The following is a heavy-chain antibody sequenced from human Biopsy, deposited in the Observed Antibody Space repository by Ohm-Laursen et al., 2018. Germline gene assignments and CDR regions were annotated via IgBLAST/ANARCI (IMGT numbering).Heavy chain of an antibody. CDR1: GGSISRGSYN. CDR3: ARQGDSGRSFDY. Sequence: GTLSFTCSVSGGSISRGSYNWGWIRMPPGNGLEWIGSIYFSGNTYYNPSLKSRVNINVDTSMNKFSLNLSSVTAADTAVYYCARQGDSGRSFDYWGQGTLVTVSS. J-gene: IGHJ4*02. V-gene: IGHV4-39*01. D-gene: IGHD3-10*01. CDR2: IYFSGNT.